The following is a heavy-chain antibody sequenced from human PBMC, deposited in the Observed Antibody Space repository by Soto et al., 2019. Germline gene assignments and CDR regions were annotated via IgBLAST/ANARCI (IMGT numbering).Heavy chain of an antibody. V-gene: IGHV3-23*01. Sequence: EVQLLESGGGLVQPGGSLRLSCVASGFTFSSYAMTWVRQAPGKGLEWVSAISGGGGSTYYADSVKGRFTIPRDNSKNTLYLHMDSLRAEDTAVYYCAKGFGSGWPNYGMDVWGQGTTVTVS. CDR3: AKGFGSGWPNYGMDV. CDR1: GFTFSSYA. J-gene: IGHJ6*02. D-gene: IGHD6-19*01. CDR2: ISGGGGST.